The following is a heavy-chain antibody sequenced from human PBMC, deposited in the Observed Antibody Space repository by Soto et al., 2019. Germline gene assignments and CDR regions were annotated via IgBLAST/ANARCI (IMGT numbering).Heavy chain of an antibody. CDR3: ARHRARNWFDP. CDR2: IYYSGST. D-gene: IGHD6-6*01. J-gene: IGHJ5*02. V-gene: IGHV4-39*01. CDR1: GGSISSSSYY. Sequence: LSLTCIVSGGSISSSSYYCGLIRQPPGKGLEWIVSIYYSGSTYYNPSLKSRVTISVDTSKNQFSLKLSSVTAADTAVFYCARHRARNWFDPWGQGTLVTVSS.